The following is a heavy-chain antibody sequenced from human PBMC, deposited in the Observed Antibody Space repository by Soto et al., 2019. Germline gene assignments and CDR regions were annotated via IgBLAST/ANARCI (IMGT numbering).Heavy chain of an antibody. CDR3: ARHCSSTSCYSSYYYGMDV. CDR1: GYSFTSYW. CDR2: IDPSDSYT. D-gene: IGHD2-2*01. J-gene: IGHJ6*02. V-gene: IGHV5-10-1*01. Sequence: PVESLKISCKGSGYSFTSYWISWVRQMPVKVLEWMGRIDPSDSYTNYSPSVQVHVTISADKSISTAYLQWSSLKASDTAMYYCARHCSSTSCYSSYYYGMDVWGQGTTVTVS.